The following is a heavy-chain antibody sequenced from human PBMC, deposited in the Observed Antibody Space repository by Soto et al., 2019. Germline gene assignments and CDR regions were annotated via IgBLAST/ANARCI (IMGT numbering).Heavy chain of an antibody. D-gene: IGHD2-2*02. V-gene: IGHV1-69*06. J-gene: IGHJ6*02. CDR2: IIPIFGTA. CDR1: GGTFSSYA. CDR3: ASSSVECSSTSCYTYPRTYYYYGMDV. Sequence: GASVKVSCKASGGTFSSYAISWVRQAPGQGLEWMGGIIPIFGTANYAQKFQGRVTITADKSTSTAYMELSSLRSEDTAVYYCASSSVECSSTSCYTYPRTYYYYGMDVWGQGTTVTVSS.